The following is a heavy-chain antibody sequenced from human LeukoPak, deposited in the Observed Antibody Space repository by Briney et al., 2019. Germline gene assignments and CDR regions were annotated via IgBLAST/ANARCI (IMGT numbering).Heavy chain of an antibody. V-gene: IGHV1-18*01. D-gene: IGHD3-10*01. J-gene: IGHJ6*04. Sequence: ASVKVSCKASGYTFTSYGISWVRQAPGQGLEWMGWISPYNGNTNYAQKLQGRVTMTTDTSTSTAYMELRSLRSDDTAVYYCARALVREVRGVILSMEVWGKGTTVTVSS. CDR3: ARALVREVRGVILSMEV. CDR1: GYTFTSYG. CDR2: ISPYNGNT.